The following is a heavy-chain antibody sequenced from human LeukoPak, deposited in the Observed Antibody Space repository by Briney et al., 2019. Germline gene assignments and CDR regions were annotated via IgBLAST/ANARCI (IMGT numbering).Heavy chain of an antibody. J-gene: IGHJ6*02. D-gene: IGHD1-26*01. V-gene: IGHV3-11*06. CDR2: ISSSSSYT. CDR1: GFTFSDYY. CDR3: ARDRIVGATLYYYYGMDV. Sequence: GGSLRLSCAASGFTFSDYYMSWIRQAPGKGLEWVSYISSSSSYTNYADSVKGRFTISRDNAKNSLYLQMNSLRAEDTAVYYCARDRIVGATLYYYYGMDVWGQGTTVTVSS.